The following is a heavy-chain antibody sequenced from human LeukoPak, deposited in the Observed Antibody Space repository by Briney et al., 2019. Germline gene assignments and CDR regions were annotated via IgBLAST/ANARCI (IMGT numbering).Heavy chain of an antibody. J-gene: IGHJ4*02. CDR2: ISSTGSYI. D-gene: IGHD5-18*01. CDR3: ARYTYGFTYYFDY. CDR1: GFTFSSYS. Sequence: GGSLRPSCAASGFTFSSYSMSWVRQAPGKGLECVSFISSTGSYIYYADSLKGRFTVSRDNANNSLYLQMSSLRAEDTAVYYCARYTYGFTYYFDYWGQGTLVTVSS. V-gene: IGHV3-21*01.